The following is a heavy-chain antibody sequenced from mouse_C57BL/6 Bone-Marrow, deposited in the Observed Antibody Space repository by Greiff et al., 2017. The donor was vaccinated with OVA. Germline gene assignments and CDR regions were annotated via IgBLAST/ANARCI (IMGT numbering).Heavy chain of an antibody. V-gene: IGHV5-17*01. Sequence: EVHLVESGGGLVKPGGSLKLSCAASGFTFSDYGMHWVRQAPEKGLEWVAYISSGSSTIYYADTVKGRFTISRDNAKNTLFLQMTSLRSEDTAMYYCARSLGGAMDYWGQGTSVTVSS. D-gene: IGHD4-1*01. J-gene: IGHJ4*01. CDR1: GFTFSDYG. CDR2: ISSGSSTI. CDR3: ARSLGGAMDY.